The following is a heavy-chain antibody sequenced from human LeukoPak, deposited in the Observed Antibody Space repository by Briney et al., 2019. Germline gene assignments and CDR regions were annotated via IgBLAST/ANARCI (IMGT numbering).Heavy chain of an antibody. CDR3: AREGTGDRVRGDAFDI. V-gene: IGHV3-7*01. Sequence: PGGSLRLSCAASGFTFSSYWMSWVRQAPGKGLERVANIKQDGSEKYYVDSVKGRFTISRDNAKNSLYLQMNSLRAEDTAVYYCAREGTGDRVRGDAFDIWGQGTMVTVSS. CDR2: IKQDGSEK. J-gene: IGHJ3*02. CDR1: GFTFSSYW. D-gene: IGHD7-27*01.